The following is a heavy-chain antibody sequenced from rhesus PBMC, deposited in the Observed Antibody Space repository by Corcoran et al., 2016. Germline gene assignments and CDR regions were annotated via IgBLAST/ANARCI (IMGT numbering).Heavy chain of an antibody. J-gene: IGHJ4*01. Sequence: QLQLQESGPGLVKPSETLSVTCAVSGGSISSSYWSWIRQAPGKGMEWIGYIYGSGSSTNYNPSRKSRCTLAVDTSKNQRSLKLSAVTTADTAVYYCARGDTAGTVFDYWGQGVLVTVSS. D-gene: IGHD5-42*01. V-gene: IGHV4-169*01. CDR3: ARGDTAGTVFDY. CDR2: IYGSGSST. CDR1: GGSISSSY.